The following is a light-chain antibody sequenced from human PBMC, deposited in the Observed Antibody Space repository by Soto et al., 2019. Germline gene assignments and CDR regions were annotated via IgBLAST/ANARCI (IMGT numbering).Light chain of an antibody. CDR2: KAS. V-gene: IGKV1-5*03. CDR3: QQSNSYPWT. CDR1: QTISSW. J-gene: IGKJ1*01. Sequence: DIPMTQSPSTLSASVGDRVTITCRASQTISSWLAWYQQKPGKAPKLLIYKASSLKSGVPSRFSGSGSGTEFTLTISSLQPDDFATYYCQQSNSYPWTFGQGTKVELK.